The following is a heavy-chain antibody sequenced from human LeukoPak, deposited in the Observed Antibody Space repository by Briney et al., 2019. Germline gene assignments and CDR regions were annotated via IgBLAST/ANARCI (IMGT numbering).Heavy chain of an antibody. CDR2: ISSSGSTI. J-gene: IGHJ4*02. Sequence: GGSLRLSCAASGFTFSDYSMNWVRQAPGKGLEWVSYISSSGSTIYYADSVKGRFTISRDNAKNSLYLQMNSLRAEDTAVYYCARANGDYVGGGYFDYWGQGTLVTVSS. CDR3: ARANGDYVGGGYFDY. D-gene: IGHD4-17*01. CDR1: GFTFSDYS. V-gene: IGHV3-48*04.